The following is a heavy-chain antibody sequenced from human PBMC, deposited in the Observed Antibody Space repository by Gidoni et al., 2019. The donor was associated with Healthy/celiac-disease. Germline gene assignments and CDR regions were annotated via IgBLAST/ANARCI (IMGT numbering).Heavy chain of an antibody. Sequence: QLQLQESGPGLVKPSETLSLTCTVSGGSISSSSSYWGWIRQPPGKGLEWIGSIHYSGSTYYNPSLKRRVTISVDTSKNQFSLKLSSVTAADTAVYYCARGASGSRKPPPGGAFDIWGQGTMVTVSS. CDR1: GGSISSSSSY. J-gene: IGHJ3*02. V-gene: IGHV4-39*01. D-gene: IGHD1-26*01. CDR2: IHYSGST. CDR3: ARGASGSRKPPPGGAFDI.